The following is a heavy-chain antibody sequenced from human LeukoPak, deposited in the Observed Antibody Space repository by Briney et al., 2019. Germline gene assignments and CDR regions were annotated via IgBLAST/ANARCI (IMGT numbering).Heavy chain of an antibody. CDR3: ASGPGYSYGQVDY. CDR1: GGSISSGLYS. J-gene: IGHJ4*02. Sequence: SETLSLTCDVSGGSISSGLYSWSWIRQPPGKGLEWIGYIYYSGSTNYNPSLKSRVTISVDTSKNQFSLKLSSVTAADTAVYYCASGPGYSYGQVDYWGQGTLVTVSS. CDR2: IYYSGST. D-gene: IGHD5-18*01. V-gene: IGHV4-61*01.